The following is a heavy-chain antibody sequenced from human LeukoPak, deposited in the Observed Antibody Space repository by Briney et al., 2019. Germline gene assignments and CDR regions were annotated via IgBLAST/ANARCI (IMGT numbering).Heavy chain of an antibody. J-gene: IGHJ5*02. CDR2: IIPLFDTS. V-gene: IGHV1-69*13. D-gene: IGHD3-9*01. CDR1: GGTFSSST. Sequence: GASVTVSFKASGGTFSSSTINWVRQAPGQGLEWMGLIIPLFDTSNYAQEFQGRVTITADESTSTVYMELRSLTSDDTAVYYCARVRDESGFDPWGQGTLVTVSS. CDR3: ARVRDESGFDP.